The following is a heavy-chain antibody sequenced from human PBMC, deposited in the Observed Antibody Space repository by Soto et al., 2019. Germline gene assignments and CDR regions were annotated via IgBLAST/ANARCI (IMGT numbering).Heavy chain of an antibody. CDR1: GFTFDDYG. J-gene: IGHJ4*02. Sequence: GGSLRLSCAASGFTFDDYGMSWVRQAPGKGLEWVSGINWNGGSTGYADSVKGRFTISRDNAKNSLYLQMNSLRAEGTALYYCARLYGSGSTRRVRIDYWGQGTLVTVSS. D-gene: IGHD3-10*01. CDR3: ARLYGSGSTRRVRIDY. V-gene: IGHV3-20*04. CDR2: INWNGGST.